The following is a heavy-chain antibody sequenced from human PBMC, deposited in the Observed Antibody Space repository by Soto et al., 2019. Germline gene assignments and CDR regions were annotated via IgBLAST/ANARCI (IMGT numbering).Heavy chain of an antibody. CDR1: GFTFSSHS. V-gene: IGHV3-33*01. J-gene: IGHJ4*02. CDR3: VRDRPTVGATDY. Sequence: GGSLRLSCAASGFTFSSHSMHWGRQAPGKGLQWVTVIWYDGSNINYADSVKGRFTISRDNSKNTLYLQMNSLRVEDTAVYYWVRDRPTVGATDYWGQGTLVTVSS. D-gene: IGHD1-26*01. CDR2: IWYDGSNI.